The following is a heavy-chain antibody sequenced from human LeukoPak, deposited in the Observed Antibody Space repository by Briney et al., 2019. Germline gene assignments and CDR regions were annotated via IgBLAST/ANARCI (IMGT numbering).Heavy chain of an antibody. J-gene: IGHJ4*02. V-gene: IGHV3-72*01. CDR2: SRNKVNSYTT. CDR1: GFTLSDHY. CDR3: ARAGRDYDFWSGLGH. Sequence: PGGSLRLSCAASGFTLSDHYMDWVRQAPGKGLEWVGRSRNKVNSYTTEYAASVKGRFTISRDDSKNSLYLQMNSLKTEDTAVYYCARAGRDYDFWSGLGHWGQGTLVTVSS. D-gene: IGHD3-3*01.